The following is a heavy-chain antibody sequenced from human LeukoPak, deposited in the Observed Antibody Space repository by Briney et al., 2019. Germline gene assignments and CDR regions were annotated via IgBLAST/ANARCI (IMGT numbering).Heavy chain of an antibody. J-gene: IGHJ6*02. CDR1: GGSISSSNW. D-gene: IGHD4-17*01. Sequence: PSGTLSLTCAISGGSISSSNWWTWVRQPPGKGLEWVGEIYLRGNTNYNPSLESRVTISVDESKTQLSLRLESVTAADTAVYYCARCDGDPITRYYGMDVWGQGTTVTVSS. CDR2: IYLRGNT. CDR3: ARCDGDPITRYYGMDV. V-gene: IGHV4-4*02.